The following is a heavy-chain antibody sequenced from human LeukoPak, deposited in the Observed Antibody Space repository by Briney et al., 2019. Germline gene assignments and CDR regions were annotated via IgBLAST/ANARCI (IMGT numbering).Heavy chain of an antibody. D-gene: IGHD5-24*01. J-gene: IGHJ4*02. CDR1: GFSFSDCA. CDR2: ISGSAGST. CDR3: TKGMATIRRHIDS. V-gene: IGHV3-23*01. Sequence: GGSLRLSCAASGFSFSDCAMSWVRQAPGRGLEWVSSISGSAGSTYYADSMGGRFTISRDNPKNTLHLEMNSLRAEDTAIYYCTKGMATIRRHIDSWGQGTLVTVSS.